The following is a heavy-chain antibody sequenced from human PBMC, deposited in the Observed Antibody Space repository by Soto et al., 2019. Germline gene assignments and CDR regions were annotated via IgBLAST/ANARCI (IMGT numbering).Heavy chain of an antibody. CDR2: IYTSGST. Sequence: PGGSLRLSCAASGFAVSNNYMSWVRQAPGKGLEWVSVIYTSGSTYYADSVKGRFSISRDNSKNTMYLQMNSLRVEDTAVYYCAREELSGRYGENGMDVWGHGTTVTVSS. V-gene: IGHV3-53*01. CDR3: AREELSGRYGENGMDV. CDR1: GFAVSNNY. D-gene: IGHD5-18*01. J-gene: IGHJ6*02.